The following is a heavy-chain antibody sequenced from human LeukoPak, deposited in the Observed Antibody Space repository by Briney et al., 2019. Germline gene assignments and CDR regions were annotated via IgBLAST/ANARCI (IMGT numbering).Heavy chain of an antibody. J-gene: IGHJ5*02. CDR2: IYYSGIT. D-gene: IGHD2-15*01. CDR1: GGSISSSSHY. V-gene: IGHV4-39*07. CDR3: AREQVVVVAATWFDP. Sequence: ETLSLTCTVSGGSISSSSHYWGWIRQPPGKGLEWIGSIYYSGITYYNPSLKSRVTISVDTSKNQFSLKLSSVTAADTAVYYCAREQVVVVAATWFDPWGQGTLVTVSS.